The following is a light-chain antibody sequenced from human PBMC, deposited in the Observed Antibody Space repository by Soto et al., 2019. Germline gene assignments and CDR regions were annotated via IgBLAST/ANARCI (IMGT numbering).Light chain of an antibody. J-gene: IGKJ1*01. CDR1: QSIGGY. CDR3: QQSYSTPRWT. CDR2: AAS. V-gene: IGKV1-39*01. Sequence: DIQMTQSPSSLSASVGDRVTITCRASQSIGGYLTWYQQLPGKAPKLLIFAASGLQSGVPSRFSGSGSGTEFTLTISSLQPEDFATYYGQQSYSTPRWTFGQGTKVDIK.